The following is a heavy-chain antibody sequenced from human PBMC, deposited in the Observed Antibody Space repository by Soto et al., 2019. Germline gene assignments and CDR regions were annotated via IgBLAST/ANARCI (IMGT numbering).Heavy chain of an antibody. CDR1: GGSISSYY. CDR3: ARFDSFDAFDI. Sequence: QVQLQESGPGLVKPSETLSLTCTVSGGSISSYYWSWIRQPPGKGLEWIGYIYYSGSTNYYPSLKSRVTISVDTSKNQFSLKLSSVTAADTAVYYCARFDSFDAFDIWGQGTMVTVSS. J-gene: IGHJ3*02. D-gene: IGHD3-9*01. CDR2: IYYSGST. V-gene: IGHV4-59*01.